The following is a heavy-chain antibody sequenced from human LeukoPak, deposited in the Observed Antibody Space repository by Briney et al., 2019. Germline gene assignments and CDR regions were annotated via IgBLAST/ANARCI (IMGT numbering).Heavy chain of an antibody. CDR2: ISAYNGNT. CDR1: GYTFTSYG. V-gene: IGHV1-18*01. Sequence: ASVKVSCKASGYTFTSYGISWVRQAPGQGLEWMGWISAYNGNTNYAQKLQGRVTMTTDTSTSTAYMELRSLRSDDTAVYYCARKHGGSGSYYKEDPWGQGTLVTVSS. D-gene: IGHD3-10*01. J-gene: IGHJ5*02. CDR3: ARKHGGSGSYYKEDP.